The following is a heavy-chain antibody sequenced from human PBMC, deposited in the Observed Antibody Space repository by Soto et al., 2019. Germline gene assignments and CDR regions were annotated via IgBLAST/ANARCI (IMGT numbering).Heavy chain of an antibody. V-gene: IGHV1-45*02. J-gene: IGHJ4*02. CDR2: ITPFNGDV. CDR1: GNTFTYRY. Sequence: SVKVSCKALGNTFTYRYLHWVRQAPGQALEWMGWITPFNGDVHYAHKFQERVTITRDRSINTAYMRMSSLRSEDTAMYYCASGGAGSGPFTWELPDHWGQGTLVTVSS. D-gene: IGHD1-26*01. CDR3: ASGGAGSGPFTWELPDH.